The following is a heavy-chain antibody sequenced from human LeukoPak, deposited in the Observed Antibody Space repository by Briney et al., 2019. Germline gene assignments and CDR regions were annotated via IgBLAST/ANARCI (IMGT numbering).Heavy chain of an antibody. D-gene: IGHD2-15*01. V-gene: IGHV3-20*04. J-gene: IGHJ4*02. Sequence: RPGRPPIPSCAVSGFTFGDYGMSRLRHTPWKALEWVSIINWNGGGTGYADSGKGRFTISRDNAKVSLYLQMSSLRAEDTAFYYCARGPEYCSGGSCFAGGFDYWGQGTLVTVSS. CDR2: INWNGGGT. CDR1: GFTFGDYG. CDR3: ARGPEYCSGGSCFAGGFDY.